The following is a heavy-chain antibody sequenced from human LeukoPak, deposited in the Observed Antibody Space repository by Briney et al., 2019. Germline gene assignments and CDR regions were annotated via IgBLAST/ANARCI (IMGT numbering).Heavy chain of an antibody. J-gene: IGHJ4*02. V-gene: IGHV1-2*06. CDR3: ARDWATGDLLNY. D-gene: IGHD7-27*01. CDR1: GYTFTGYY. Sequence: ASAKVSCKASGYTFTGYYMHWVRQAPGQGLEWMGRINPNSGGTNYAQKFQGRVTMTRDTSISTAYMELSRLRSDDTAVYYCARDWATGDLLNYWGQGTLVTVSS. CDR2: INPNSGGT.